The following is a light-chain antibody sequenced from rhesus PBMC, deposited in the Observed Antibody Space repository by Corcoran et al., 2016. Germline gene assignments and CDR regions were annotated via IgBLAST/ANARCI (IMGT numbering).Light chain of an antibody. J-gene: IGLJ6*01. Sequence: SSGLTQEPALSVALGHTVRMTCQGDSLKSYYASWYQQKPGQVPVLVVYGNNYRASGIPERFSGSWSGTTSSLTITAAQVGDEADYYCNSWDISGTHLVFGGGTKLTVL. CDR3: NSWDISGTHLV. CDR2: GNN. V-gene: IGLV3-43*01. CDR1: SLKSYY.